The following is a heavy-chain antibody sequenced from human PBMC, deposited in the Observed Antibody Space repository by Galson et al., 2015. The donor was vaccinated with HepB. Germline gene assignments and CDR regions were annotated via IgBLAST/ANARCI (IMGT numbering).Heavy chain of an antibody. CDR2: ITETAGT. CDR1: GFTFSSYA. J-gene: IGHJ5*02. D-gene: IGHD1-20*01. CDR3: AKSPVVTGTTGWVNWFDP. V-gene: IGHV3-23*01. Sequence: SLRLSCAASGFTFSSYAMSWVRQAPGKGLEWVSGITETAGTAYADSVKGRFTISRDNSKSTLFLQMNSLRAEDTAVYYCAKSPVVTGTTGWVNWFDPWGQGTLVTVSS.